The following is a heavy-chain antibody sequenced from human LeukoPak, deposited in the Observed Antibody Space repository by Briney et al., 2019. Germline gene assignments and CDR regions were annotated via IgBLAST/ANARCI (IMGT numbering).Heavy chain of an antibody. CDR2: ISSSSSTI. D-gene: IGHD4-11*01. J-gene: IGHJ4*02. Sequence: GGSLRLSCAASGFTFSSYSMNWVRQAPGKGLEWVSYISSSSSTIYYADSVKGRFTISRDNAKNSLYLQMNSLRAEDTAVYYCARVDDYSNYPLDYWGQGTLVTVSS. CDR1: GFTFSSYS. CDR3: ARVDDYSNYPLDY. V-gene: IGHV3-48*01.